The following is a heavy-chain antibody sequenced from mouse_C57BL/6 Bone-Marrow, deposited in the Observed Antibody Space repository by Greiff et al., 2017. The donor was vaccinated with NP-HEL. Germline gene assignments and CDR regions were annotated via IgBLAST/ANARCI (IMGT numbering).Heavy chain of an antibody. V-gene: IGHV7-3*01. CDR2: IRNKANGYTT. CDR1: GFTFTDYY. Sequence: DVMLVESGGGLVQPGGSLSLSCAASGFTFTDYYMSWVRQPPGKALEWLGFIRNKANGYTTEYSASVTGRFTLSRDNSQSILYLHMNALGAEDSATDYCARSYYIGSSYPLAMDYWGQGTSVTVSS. J-gene: IGHJ4*01. D-gene: IGHD1-1*01. CDR3: ARSYYIGSSYPLAMDY.